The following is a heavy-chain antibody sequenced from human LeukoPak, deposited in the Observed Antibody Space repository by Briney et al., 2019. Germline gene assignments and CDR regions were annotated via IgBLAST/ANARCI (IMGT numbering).Heavy chain of an antibody. Sequence: GASVKVSCKASGYTFTGYYMHWVRQAAGQGLEWMGWINPNSGGTNYAQKFQGRVTMTRDTSISTAYMELSRLRSDDTAVYYCTRELVGSGSYDYWGQGTLVTVSS. CDR3: TRELVGSGSYDY. CDR1: GYTFTGYY. CDR2: INPNSGGT. D-gene: IGHD3-10*01. J-gene: IGHJ4*02. V-gene: IGHV1-2*02.